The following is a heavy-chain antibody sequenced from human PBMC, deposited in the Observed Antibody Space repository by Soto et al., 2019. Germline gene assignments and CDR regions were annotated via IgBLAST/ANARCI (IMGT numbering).Heavy chain of an antibody. CDR3: ARERQVGPSSGRFDP. V-gene: IGHV4-31*03. Sequence: QVHLQELGPGLVKPSQTLALTCSVNGDSINSDSVYWIWIRQSPGKGLEYIGYITYNGRTFYNPSLKSRVTMSVDTPKNQFSLEVRSVTAADTAVYYCARERQVGPSSGRFDPWGQGTLVTVST. J-gene: IGHJ5*02. CDR1: GDSINSDSVY. CDR2: ITYNGRT.